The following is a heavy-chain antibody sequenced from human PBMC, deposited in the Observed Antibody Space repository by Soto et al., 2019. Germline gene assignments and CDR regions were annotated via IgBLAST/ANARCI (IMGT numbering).Heavy chain of an antibody. J-gene: IGHJ5*02. D-gene: IGHD1-26*01. CDR2: LIPILGIA. V-gene: IGHV1-69*02. CDR1: GGTFSSYT. CDR3: AHARWEQSRDGYRRGFDP. Sequence: QVQLVQSGAEVQKPGSSVKVSCKASGGTFSSYTISWVRQAPGQGLEWMGRLIPILGIANYAQKFQGRVTMTADKSTSTPYMELRSLRSEDTAVYYCAHARWEQSRDGYRRGFDPWGQGTLVTVSS.